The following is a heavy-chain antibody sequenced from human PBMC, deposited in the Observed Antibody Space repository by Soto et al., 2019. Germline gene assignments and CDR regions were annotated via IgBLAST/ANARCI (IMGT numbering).Heavy chain of an antibody. D-gene: IGHD5-12*01. Sequence: SETLSLTCTVSGGSISSSSYYWGWIRQPPGRGLEWIGSIYYSGSTYYNPSLKSRVTISVDTSKNQFSLKLSSVTAADTAVYYCARQDIVATISNYFDYWGQGTLVTVSS. CDR1: GGSISSSSYY. CDR3: ARQDIVATISNYFDY. V-gene: IGHV4-39*01. CDR2: IYYSGST. J-gene: IGHJ4*02.